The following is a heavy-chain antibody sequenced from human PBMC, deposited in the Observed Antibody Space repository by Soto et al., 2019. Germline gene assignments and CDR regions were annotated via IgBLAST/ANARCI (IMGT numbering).Heavy chain of an antibody. V-gene: IGHV3-33*01. CDR1: GFSCNNFG. CDR3: ARRDSSGSGGYFGLFDY. Sequence: GGSLRLSCAAAGFSCNNFGMHWVRQAPGKGLEWVAFIWFDGSNKYYADSVKDRFTISRDNSNNSLYLQMDNLRADDTAIYYCARRDSSGSGGYFGLFDYWGQGNLVTVSS. J-gene: IGHJ4*02. CDR2: IWFDGSNK. D-gene: IGHD3-10*01.